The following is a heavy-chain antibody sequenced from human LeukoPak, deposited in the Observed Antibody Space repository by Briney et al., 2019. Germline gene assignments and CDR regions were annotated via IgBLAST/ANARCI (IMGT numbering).Heavy chain of an antibody. V-gene: IGHV4-30-2*01. D-gene: IGHD5-12*01. Sequence: SETLSLTCTVSGNSISRGTYFWTWIRQPPGRGLEWIGFISHSGSTDYNASLKSRVTISGDTSKNQFSLKLSSVTAADTAVYYCARSEWLRQFDYWGQGTLVTVSS. CDR2: ISHSGST. CDR1: GNSISRGTYF. J-gene: IGHJ4*02. CDR3: ARSEWLRQFDY.